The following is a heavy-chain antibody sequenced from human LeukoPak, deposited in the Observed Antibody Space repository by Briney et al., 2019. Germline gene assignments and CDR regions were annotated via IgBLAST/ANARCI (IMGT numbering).Heavy chain of an antibody. CDR2: TYYRSKWYN. Sequence: SQTLSLTCAISGDSVSSNSAAWNWIRQSPSRGLEWLGRTYYRSKWYNDYAVSVKSRITINPDTSKNQFSLQLNSVTPEDTAVYYCARGRPSGSYPIISYYYYMDVWGKGTTVTVSS. V-gene: IGHV6-1*01. CDR1: GDSVSSNSAA. D-gene: IGHD1-26*01. J-gene: IGHJ6*03. CDR3: ARGRPSGSYPIISYYYYMDV.